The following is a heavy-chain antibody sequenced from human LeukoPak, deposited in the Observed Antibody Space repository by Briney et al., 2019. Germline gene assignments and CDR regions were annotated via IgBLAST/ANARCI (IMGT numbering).Heavy chain of an antibody. Sequence: GRSLGLSCVASGFTFRNYGMHWVRQAPGKGLEWVSYISSSGSTIYYADSVKGRFTISRDNAKNSLYLQMNSLRAEDTAVYYYARDGYSGSYYDYFDYWGQGTLVTVSS. D-gene: IGHD1-26*01. CDR3: ARDGYSGSYYDYFDY. CDR1: GFTFRNYG. J-gene: IGHJ4*02. V-gene: IGHV3-48*04. CDR2: ISSSGSTI.